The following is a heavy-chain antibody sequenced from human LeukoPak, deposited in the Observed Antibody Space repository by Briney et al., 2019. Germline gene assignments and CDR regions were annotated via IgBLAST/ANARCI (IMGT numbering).Heavy chain of an antibody. V-gene: IGHV1-18*01. Sequence: ASVKVSCKASGYTLTSHGITWVRQAPGQGLEWMGCHSMSDDKPEYAQRFQGRVTMTTDTSTGTAYMDLRGLRPDDTAVYYCARSPGDPWDDTSFYLDVWGEGTTVTVSS. D-gene: IGHD4-17*01. J-gene: IGHJ6*03. CDR3: ARSPGDPWDDTSFYLDV. CDR1: GYTLTSHG. CDR2: HSMSDDKP.